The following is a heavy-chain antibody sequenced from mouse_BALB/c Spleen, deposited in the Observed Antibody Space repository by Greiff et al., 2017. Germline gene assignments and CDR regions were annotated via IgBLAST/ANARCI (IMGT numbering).Heavy chain of an antibody. D-gene: IGHD1-1*01. V-gene: IGHV7-3*02. J-gene: IGHJ2*01. CDR2: IRNKANGYTT. CDR3: ARAPSYGSSLDY. CDR1: GFTFTDYY. Sequence: EVKVVESGGGLVQPGGSLRLSCATSGFTFTDYYMSWVRQPPGKALEWLGFIRNKANGYTTEYSASVKGRFTISRDNSQSILYLQMNTLRAEDSATYYCARAPSYGSSLDYWGQGTTLTVSS.